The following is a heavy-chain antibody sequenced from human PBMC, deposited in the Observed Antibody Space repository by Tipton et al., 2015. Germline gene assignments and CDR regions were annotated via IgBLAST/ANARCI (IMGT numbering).Heavy chain of an antibody. CDR3: AGHYDFWSGYLDY. D-gene: IGHD3-3*01. J-gene: IGHJ4*02. CDR1: GDSITTNNW. Sequence: TLSLTCVVSGDSITTNNWWSWVRQPPGKGLEWIGEIYHSGSTNYNPSLKSRVTMSVDKSKNQFSLKMSSVTAADTAVYYCAGHYDFWSGYLDYWGQGTLVTVSS. V-gene: IGHV4/OR15-8*01. CDR2: IYHSGST.